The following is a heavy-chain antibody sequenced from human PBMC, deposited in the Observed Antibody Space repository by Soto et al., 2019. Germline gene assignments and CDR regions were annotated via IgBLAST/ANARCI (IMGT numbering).Heavy chain of an antibody. CDR3: ARGIKYGVYARFFDP. V-gene: IGHV1-8*01. Sequence: QVQLVQSGAEVKKPGASVKVSCKASGYIFTNYDITWVRQATGQGLEYLGWINPNSGNTGYVQKFKGRVSMTRNTSINTAYMELTSLRSEDTAVYYCARGIKYGVYARFFDPWGQGTLVTVA. J-gene: IGHJ5*02. CDR2: INPNSGNT. D-gene: IGHD4-17*01. CDR1: GYIFTNYD.